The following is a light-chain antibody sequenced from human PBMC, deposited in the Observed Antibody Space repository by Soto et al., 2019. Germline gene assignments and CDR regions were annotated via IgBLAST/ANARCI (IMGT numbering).Light chain of an antibody. CDR2: EVT. CDR3: SSYEGSNILKV. J-gene: IGLJ1*01. CDR1: SSDVGGYNY. Sequence: QSALTQPPSASGSPGQSVTISCTGTSSDVGGYNYVSWYQQHPGKAPKLMIYEVTKRPSGVPDRFSGSKSGNTASLTVSGLKAEDEADYYCSSYEGSNILKVFGTGTKVTVL. V-gene: IGLV2-8*01.